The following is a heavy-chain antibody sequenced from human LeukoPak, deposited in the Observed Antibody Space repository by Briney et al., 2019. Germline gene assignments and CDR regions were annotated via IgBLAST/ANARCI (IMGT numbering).Heavy chain of an antibody. CDR2: ISNNGGST. J-gene: IGHJ4*02. CDR3: ARVWVRGYSYGPVDY. CDR1: GFAFSSYA. D-gene: IGHD5-18*01. Sequence: GGSLRLSCAASGFAFSSYAMNWVRQAPGKGLEYVSTISNNGGSTYYANSVKDRFTISGDNSKNTPYLQMGSLRAEDMAVYYCARVWVRGYSYGPVDYWGQGTLVTASS. V-gene: IGHV3-64*01.